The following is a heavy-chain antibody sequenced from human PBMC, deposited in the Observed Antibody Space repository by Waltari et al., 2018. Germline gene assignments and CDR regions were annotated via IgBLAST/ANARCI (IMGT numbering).Heavy chain of an antibody. CDR2: IIPIFGTA. D-gene: IGHD4-17*01. V-gene: IGHV1-69*05. Sequence: QVQLVQSGAEVKKPGSSVKVSCKASGGTFSSYAISWVRQAPGQGLEWMGGIIPIFGTANYAQKFQGRVTITTDESTSTAYMELSSLRSEDTAVYYCARGGDYANDFYHYYYGMDVWGQGTTVTVSS. J-gene: IGHJ6*02. CDR3: ARGGDYANDFYHYYYGMDV. CDR1: GGTFSSYA.